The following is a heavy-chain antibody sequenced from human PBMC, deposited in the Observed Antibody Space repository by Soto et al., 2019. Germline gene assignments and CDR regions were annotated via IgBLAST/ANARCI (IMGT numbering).Heavy chain of an antibody. CDR2: ISSAGAAT. Sequence: QVQLVESGGALVQPGGSLRLSCAASGFSFSDYFMSWIRQAPGKGLEWVSYISSAGAATYSADSVKGRFITSRDNAKDSLYLEMNNLRVEDSAVYYCARSRVHYASEWGRGTLVTVSS. J-gene: IGHJ4*02. CDR1: GFSFSDYF. CDR3: ARSRVHYASE. V-gene: IGHV3-11*01. D-gene: IGHD3-10*01.